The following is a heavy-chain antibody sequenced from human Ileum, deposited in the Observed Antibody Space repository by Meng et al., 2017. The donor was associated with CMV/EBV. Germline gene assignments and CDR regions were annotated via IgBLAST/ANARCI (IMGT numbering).Heavy chain of an antibody. J-gene: IGHJ4*02. CDR2: IKQDGSEK. Sequence: GGSLRLSCAASGFTFSSYWMSWVRQAPGKGLEWVADIKQDGSEKYYVDSVKGRVTISRDNANNSLYLQMNSLRAEDTAVYYCARNPVTNRRGSHFDYWGQGTLVTVSS. CDR3: ARNPVTNRRGSHFDY. V-gene: IGHV3-7*01. D-gene: IGHD4-17*01. CDR1: GFTFSSYW.